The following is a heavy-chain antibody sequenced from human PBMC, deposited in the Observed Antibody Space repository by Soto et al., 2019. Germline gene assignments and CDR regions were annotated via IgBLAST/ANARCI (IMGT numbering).Heavy chain of an antibody. J-gene: IGHJ6*02. V-gene: IGHV5-51*01. CDR1: VYRFTRYW. CDR3: ARHGYCITTSGYRGYYYYVMEI. CDR2: IYPCDSDT. Sequence: GESLKISCKGSVYRFTRYWIGWVRQMPGQGPEWMWLIYPCDSDTRYSPSFQGQVTISADKSISTAYLQWSSLKASDTAMYDCARHGYCITTSGYRGYYYYVMEIGCQGLTGTVAS. D-gene: IGHD2-2*02.